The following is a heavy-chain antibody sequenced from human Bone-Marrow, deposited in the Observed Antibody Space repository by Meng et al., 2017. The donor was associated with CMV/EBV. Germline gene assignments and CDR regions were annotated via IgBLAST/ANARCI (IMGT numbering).Heavy chain of an antibody. Sequence: ASVKVSCKASGYTFTSYGISWVRQAPGQGLEWMGWISAYNGNTNYAQKLQGRVTMTTDTSTSTAYMELRSLRSDDTAVYYCARDTGIYSSSATGYWGQGTLVPVPS. CDR1: GYTFTSYG. V-gene: IGHV1-18*01. CDR3: ARDTGIYSSSATGY. CDR2: ISAYNGNT. J-gene: IGHJ4*02. D-gene: IGHD6-13*01.